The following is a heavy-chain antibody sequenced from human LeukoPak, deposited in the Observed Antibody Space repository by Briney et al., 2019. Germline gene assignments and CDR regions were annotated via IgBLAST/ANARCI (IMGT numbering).Heavy chain of an antibody. CDR2: INHSGST. CDR1: GGSFSGYY. J-gene: IGHJ4*02. Sequence: SETLSLTCAVYGGSFSGYYWSWIRQPPGKGLEWIGEINHSGSTNYNPSLKSRVTISVDTSKNQFSLKLSSVTAADTAVYYCARSLPYYDSSGYYTDYWGQGTLVIVSS. CDR3: ARSLPYYDSSGYYTDY. V-gene: IGHV4-34*01. D-gene: IGHD3-22*01.